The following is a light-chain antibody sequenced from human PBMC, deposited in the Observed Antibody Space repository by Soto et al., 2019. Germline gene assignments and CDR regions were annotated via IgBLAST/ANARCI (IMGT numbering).Light chain of an antibody. J-gene: IGLJ1*01. CDR2: DVA. V-gene: IGLV2-14*03. CDR1: RSDVGAYNF. CDR3: VSYKSTTTYV. Sequence: QAVLTQPASVSGSPGQSIAISCTGTRSDVGAYNFVSWYQQHPGKPPKLIIYDVANRPSGVSNRFSGSKSGSTASLIISRLQTEDEADYYCVSYKSTTTYVFGTGTKVTVL.